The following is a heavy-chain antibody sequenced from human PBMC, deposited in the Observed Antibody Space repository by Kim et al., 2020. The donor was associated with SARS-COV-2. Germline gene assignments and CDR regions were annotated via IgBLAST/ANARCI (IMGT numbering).Heavy chain of an antibody. CDR2: INPNSGGT. V-gene: IGHV1-2*02. J-gene: IGHJ4*02. D-gene: IGHD6-19*01. CDR1: GYTFTGYY. CDR3: ARASPGSYSSGWRAADDY. Sequence: ASVKVSCKASGYTFTGYYMHWVRQAPGQGLEWMGWINPNSGGTNYAQKFQGRVTMTRDTSISTAYMELSRLRSDDTAVYYCARASPGSYSSGWRAADDYWGQGTLVTVSS.